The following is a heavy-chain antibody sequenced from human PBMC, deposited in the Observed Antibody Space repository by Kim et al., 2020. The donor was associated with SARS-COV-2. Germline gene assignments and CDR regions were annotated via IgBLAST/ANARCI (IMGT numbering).Heavy chain of an antibody. CDR1: GFTFSNYC. CDR3: ARVREGSSSWHFFDH. D-gene: IGHD6-13*01. Sequence: GGSLRLSCAASGFTFSNYCMGWIRQAPGEGRGWLSYVCIIDNYTTYADSVKGRFTSCRDSAKNSLYLQMNSLSTEDTAVYYCARVREGSSSWHFFDHWGQGTQVTVSS. J-gene: IGHJ4*02. CDR2: VCIIDNYT. V-gene: IGHV3-11*05.